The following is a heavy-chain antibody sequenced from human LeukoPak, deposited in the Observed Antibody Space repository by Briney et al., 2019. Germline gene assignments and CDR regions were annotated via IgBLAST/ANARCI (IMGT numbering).Heavy chain of an antibody. CDR1: GGSISSSSYY. J-gene: IGHJ4*02. CDR2: IYYSGST. CDR3: ARDIWSGVLWFGESHDY. V-gene: IGHV4-39*07. D-gene: IGHD3-10*01. Sequence: SETLSLTCTVSGGSISSSSYYWGWIRQPPGKGLEWIGSIYYSGSTYYNPSLKSRVTISVDTSKNQFSLKLSSVTAADTAVYYCARDIWSGVLWFGESHDYWGQGTLVTVSS.